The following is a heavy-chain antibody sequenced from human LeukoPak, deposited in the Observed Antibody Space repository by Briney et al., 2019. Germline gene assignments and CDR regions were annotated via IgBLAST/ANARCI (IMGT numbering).Heavy chain of an antibody. CDR2: INHSGST. CDR3: ARGRRLMITFGGVIAPGNWFDP. V-gene: IGHV4-34*01. D-gene: IGHD3-16*02. CDR1: GGSFSGYY. J-gene: IGHJ5*02. Sequence: SETLSLTCAVYGGSFSGYYWSWIRQPPGKGLEWIGEINHSGSTNYNPSLKSRVTISVDTSKNQCSLKLSSVTAADTAVYYCARGRRLMITFGGVIAPGNWFDPWGQGTLVTVSS.